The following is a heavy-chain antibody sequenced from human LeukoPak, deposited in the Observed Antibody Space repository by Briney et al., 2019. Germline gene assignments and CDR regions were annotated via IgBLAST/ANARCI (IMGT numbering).Heavy chain of an antibody. V-gene: IGHV3-7*01. J-gene: IGHJ4*02. CDR3: ARVMNYDNSGYYYRVYFDY. D-gene: IGHD3-22*01. CDR1: XXTFSSYW. Sequence: PGGXXXLSCXXSXXTFSSYWMXWVRQAPGKGMEWVANIKQDGSEKYYVDSVKARFTISRDNAKNSLYLQMNSLRAEDTAVYYCARVMNYDNSGYYYRVYFDYWCQGTLVTVSS. CDR2: IKQDGSEK.